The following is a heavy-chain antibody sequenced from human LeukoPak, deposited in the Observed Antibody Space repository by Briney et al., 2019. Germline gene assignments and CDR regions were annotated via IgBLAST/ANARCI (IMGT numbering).Heavy chain of an antibody. Sequence: QPGGSLRLSCAGSGFTCSSSWMTWVRQAPGKGLVWLASIREDGSEKTSVDSVKGRFTISRDNAKNSIYLQMDSLRAEDTAVYYCARGPTNGQAFDYWGQGTLVSVSS. CDR2: IREDGSEK. CDR3: ARGPTNGQAFDY. J-gene: IGHJ4*02. V-gene: IGHV3-7*01. D-gene: IGHD2-8*01. CDR1: GFTCSSSW.